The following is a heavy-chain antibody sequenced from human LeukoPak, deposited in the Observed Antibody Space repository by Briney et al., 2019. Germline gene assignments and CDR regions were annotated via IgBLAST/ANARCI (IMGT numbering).Heavy chain of an antibody. J-gene: IGHJ4*02. V-gene: IGHV1-69*06. CDR1: GGTFSSYA. CDR2: TIPIFGTA. CDR3: ARGEQLVGWGSFFDY. Sequence: ASVKVSCKASGGTFSSYAISWVRQAPGQGLEWMGGTIPIFGTANYAQKFQGRVTITADKSTSTAYMELSSLRSEDTAVYYCARGEQLVGWGSFFDYWGQGTLVTVSS. D-gene: IGHD6-6*01.